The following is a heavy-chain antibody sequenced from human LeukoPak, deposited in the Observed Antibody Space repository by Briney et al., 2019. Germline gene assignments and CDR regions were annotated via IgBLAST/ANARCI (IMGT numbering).Heavy chain of an antibody. CDR1: GFTFSSYA. J-gene: IGHJ4*02. D-gene: IGHD2-15*01. Sequence: PGGSLRLSCAASGFTFSSYAMSWVRQAPGKGLEWVSAISGSGGSTYYADSVKGRFTISRDNSKNTLYLQMNSLRAEDTAVYYCAKATEYCSGGSCYDVLSHYWGQGTLVTVSS. CDR3: AKATEYCSGGSCYDVLSHY. CDR2: ISGSGGST. V-gene: IGHV3-23*01.